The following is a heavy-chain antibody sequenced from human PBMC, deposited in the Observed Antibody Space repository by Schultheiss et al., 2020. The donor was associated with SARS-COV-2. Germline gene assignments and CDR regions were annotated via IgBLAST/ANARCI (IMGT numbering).Heavy chain of an antibody. D-gene: IGHD6-6*01. CDR1: GGSVSSGSYY. CDR3: ARVRIAARSNFDY. CDR2: IYYSGST. J-gene: IGHJ4*02. V-gene: IGHV4-61*01. Sequence: SVTLSLTCTVSGGSVSSGSYYWSWIRQPPGKGLEWIGYIYYSGSTNYNPSLKSRVTISVDTSKNQFSLKLSSVTAADTAVYYCARVRIAARSNFDYWGQGTLVTVSS.